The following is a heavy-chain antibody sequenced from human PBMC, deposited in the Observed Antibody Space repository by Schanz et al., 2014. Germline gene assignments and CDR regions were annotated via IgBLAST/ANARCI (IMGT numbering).Heavy chain of an antibody. J-gene: IGHJ2*01. CDR2: IKQDGIEK. CDR1: GFTFNDYA. Sequence: VQLVESGGGVVQPGRSLKLSCAASGFTFNDYAMHWVRQAPGKGLEWVANIKQDGIEKYYVDSVKGRFFISRDSSKTSLFLQMALLSPSSSPLFFCARDAVRGGSPFSFSLWG. CDR3: ARDAVRGGSPFSFSL. D-gene: IGHD3-10*01. V-gene: IGHV3-7*03.